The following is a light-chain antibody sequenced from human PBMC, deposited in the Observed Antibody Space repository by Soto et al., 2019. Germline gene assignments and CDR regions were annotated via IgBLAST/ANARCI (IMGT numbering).Light chain of an antibody. Sequence: EIVLTQSPATLSLSPGERATLSCGASRSVSSYLAWYHQKPGQAPRLLIYDASFRATGIPARFCGSGSVTDFTLTISRLEPEDFAVYYCQHRSDWPPPRPFGVGTKVEIK. CDR2: DAS. J-gene: IGKJ4*01. V-gene: IGKV3-11*01. CDR1: RSVSSY. CDR3: QHRSDWPPPRP.